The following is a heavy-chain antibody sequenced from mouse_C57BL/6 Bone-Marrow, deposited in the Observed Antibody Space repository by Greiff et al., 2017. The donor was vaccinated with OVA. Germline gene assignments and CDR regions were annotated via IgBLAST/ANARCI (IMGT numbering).Heavy chain of an antibody. CDR1: GYTFTSYW. Sequence: QVQLQQPGAELVKPGASVKLSCKASGYTFTSYWMQWVKQRPGQGLEWIGEIDPSDSYTNYNQKLKGKATLTVDTSSSTAYMQFSSLTSEDSAVYYCARGKTAQATFFDYWGQGTTLTVSS. J-gene: IGHJ2*01. CDR2: IDPSDSYT. CDR3: ARGKTAQATFFDY. V-gene: IGHV1-50*01. D-gene: IGHD3-2*02.